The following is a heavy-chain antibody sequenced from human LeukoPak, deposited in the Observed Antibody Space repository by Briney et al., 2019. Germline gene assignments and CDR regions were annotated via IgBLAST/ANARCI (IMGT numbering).Heavy chain of an antibody. Sequence: SVKVSCKASGGTFSSYAISWVRQAPGQGREWMGGIIPIFGTANYAQKFQGRVTITADESTSTAYMELSSLRSEDTAVYYCARGFGELKYYYYYMDVWGKGTAVTVSS. V-gene: IGHV1-69*01. CDR2: IIPIFGTA. CDR3: ARGFGELKYYYYYMDV. J-gene: IGHJ6*03. D-gene: IGHD3-10*01. CDR1: GGTFSSYA.